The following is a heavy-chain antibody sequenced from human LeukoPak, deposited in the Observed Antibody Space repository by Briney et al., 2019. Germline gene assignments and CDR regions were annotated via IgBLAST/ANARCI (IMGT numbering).Heavy chain of an antibody. CDR3: ARDTGFVDTAMFTPFDP. Sequence: YPGGSLRLSCTASGFSVSSNYMTWVRQAPGKGLEWVSVIYSSAGNTYYTGSVKGRFTISRDNAKNSLYLQMNSLRAEDTAVYYCARDTGFVDTAMFTPFDPWGQGTLVTVFS. CDR2: IYSSAGNT. V-gene: IGHV3-53*01. CDR1: GFSVSSNY. J-gene: IGHJ5*02. D-gene: IGHD5-18*01.